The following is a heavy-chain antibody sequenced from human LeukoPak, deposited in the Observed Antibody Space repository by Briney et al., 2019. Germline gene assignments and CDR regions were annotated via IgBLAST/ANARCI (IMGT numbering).Heavy chain of an antibody. V-gene: IGHV3-7*03. D-gene: IGHD3-22*01. CDR3: ARDPSYYDSSGYYSGYFDY. CDR2: IKEDGSER. J-gene: IGHJ4*02. Sequence: GGSLRLSCEGSVFIFSGHWMNWVRQTPGKGLEWVASIKEDGSERQYVDSVKGRFSISRDNTKGSLYLQMNSLRAEDTAVYYCARDPSYYDSSGYYSGYFDYWGQGALVTVSS. CDR1: VFIFSGHW.